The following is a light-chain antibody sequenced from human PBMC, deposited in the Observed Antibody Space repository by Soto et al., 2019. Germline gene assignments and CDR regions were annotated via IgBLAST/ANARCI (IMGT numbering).Light chain of an antibody. J-gene: IGLJ1*01. CDR1: SSAVGGYNY. V-gene: IGLV2-11*01. Sequence: QSALTQIRSVSGPPGQSVTISCSGTSSAVGGYNYVSWYQQHPGKAPKLMIYDVSKRPSGVPDRFSGSKSGNTASLTISGLQAEDEADYYCCSYAGRYTYVFGTGTKVTVI. CDR2: DVS. CDR3: CSYAGRYTYV.